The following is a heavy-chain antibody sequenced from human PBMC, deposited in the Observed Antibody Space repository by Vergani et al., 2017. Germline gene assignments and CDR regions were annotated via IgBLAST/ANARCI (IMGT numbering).Heavy chain of an antibody. V-gene: IGHV3-30*18. D-gene: IGHD1-26*01. J-gene: IGHJ4*02. Sequence: QVQLVESGGGVVQPGRSLRLSCAASGFTFSSYGMHWVRQAPGKGLEWVAVISYDGSNKYYADSVKGRFTISRDNSKNTLYLQMNSLRAEDTAVYYCAKDSGKVGATTFDYWGQGTLVTVSS. CDR2: ISYDGSNK. CDR3: AKDSGKVGATTFDY. CDR1: GFTFSSYG.